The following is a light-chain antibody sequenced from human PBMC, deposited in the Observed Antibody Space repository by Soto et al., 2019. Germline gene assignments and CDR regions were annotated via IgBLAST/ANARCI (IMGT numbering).Light chain of an antibody. V-gene: IGKV3-11*01. J-gene: IGKJ4*01. Sequence: EIVLTQSPATLSLSPGESATLSCRASQSVSTYLAWYQQKPGQSPRLLIYDASNRATGIPARFSGSGSGTDFTLTISRLEPEDLAVYYCQHCSIWPALTFGGGTKVEIK. CDR2: DAS. CDR1: QSVSTY. CDR3: QHCSIWPALT.